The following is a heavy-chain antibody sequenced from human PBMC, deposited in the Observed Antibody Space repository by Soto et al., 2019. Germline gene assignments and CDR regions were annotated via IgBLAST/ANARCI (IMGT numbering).Heavy chain of an antibody. Sequence: GGSLRLSCAASGFTFSSYGMHWVRQAPGKGLEWVAVISYDGSNKYYADSVKGRFTISRDNSKNSLYLLMNSLRVEDTAVYYCARVRRRDWEMQQQVTYYYYGMDVWGQGTTVTVSS. J-gene: IGHJ6*02. V-gene: IGHV3-30*03. D-gene: IGHD6-13*01. CDR3: ARVRRRDWEMQQQVTYYYYGMDV. CDR2: ISYDGSNK. CDR1: GFTFSSYG.